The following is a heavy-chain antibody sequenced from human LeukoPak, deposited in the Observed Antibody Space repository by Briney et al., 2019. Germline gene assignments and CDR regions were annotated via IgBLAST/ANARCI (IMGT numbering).Heavy chain of an antibody. J-gene: IGHJ4*02. D-gene: IGHD5-24*01. Sequence: GGSLRLSCAASGFTFSNAYMNWVRQAPGKGLEWVANIKQDGSKKSYVDSVKGRFTISRDNAKNSLYLQMNSLRAEDTAIYYCTRVGYIDEGIDYWGQGTLVTVSS. CDR1: GFTFSNAY. CDR2: IKQDGSKK. V-gene: IGHV3-7*04. CDR3: TRVGYIDEGIDY.